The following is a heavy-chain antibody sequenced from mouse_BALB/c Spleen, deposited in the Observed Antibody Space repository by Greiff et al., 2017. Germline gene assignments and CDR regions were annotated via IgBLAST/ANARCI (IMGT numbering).Heavy chain of an antibody. V-gene: IGHV2-9*02. D-gene: IGHD2-2*01. Sequence: QVQLKESGPGLVAPSQSLSITCTVSGFSLTSYGVHWVRQPPGKGLEWLGVIWAGGSTNYNSALMSRLSISKDNSKSQVFLKMNSLQTDDTAMYYCARVGDGYDSAWFAYWGQGTLVTVSA. CDR1: GFSLTSYG. CDR2: IWAGGST. CDR3: ARVGDGYDSAWFAY. J-gene: IGHJ3*01.